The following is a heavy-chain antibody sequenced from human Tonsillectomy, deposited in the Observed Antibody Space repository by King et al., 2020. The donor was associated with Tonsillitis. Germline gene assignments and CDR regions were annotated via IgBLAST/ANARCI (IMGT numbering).Heavy chain of an antibody. J-gene: IGHJ5*02. CDR2: IWYDGSDK. Sequence: VQLVESGGGVVQPGRSLRLSCAASGFSLDTYGMHWVRQAPGKGLEWVAFIWYDGSDKYYADSVKGRITISRDNSKNSLYLQMSSLRAEDTAVYYCARNNPPIFSETTGFYPYNWIDPWGQGTLVTVSS. CDR3: ARNNPPIFSETTGFYPYNWIDP. CDR1: GFSLDTYG. V-gene: IGHV3-33*08. D-gene: IGHD3-9*01.